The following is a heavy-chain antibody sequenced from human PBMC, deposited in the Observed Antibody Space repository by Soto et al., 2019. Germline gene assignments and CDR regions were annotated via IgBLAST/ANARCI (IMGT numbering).Heavy chain of an antibody. Sequence: ASVKVSCKASGYTFTSYGISWVRQAPGQGLEWMGWINAGNGNTKYSQKFQGRVTITRDTSASTAYMELSSLRSEDTAVYYCARYWYYYDCSGYYFNEAFDIWGQGTMFPVSS. V-gene: IGHV1-3*01. CDR2: INAGNGNT. CDR1: GYTFTSYG. CDR3: ARYWYYYDCSGYYFNEAFDI. D-gene: IGHD3-22*01. J-gene: IGHJ3*02.